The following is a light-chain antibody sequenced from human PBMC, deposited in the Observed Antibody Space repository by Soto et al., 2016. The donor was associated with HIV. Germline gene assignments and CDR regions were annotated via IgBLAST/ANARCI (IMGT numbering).Light chain of an antibody. V-gene: IGKV1-39*01. CDR1: QTISIY. CDR2: GAS. CDR3: QQYNRTPYT. Sequence: DIQMTQSPSSLSASVGDRVTITCRASQTISIYLNWYQQKPGKAPKLLIYGASSLQSGVPSRFSGSGSGTDFTLTIGSLQPEDSATYYCQQYNRTPYTFGQGTKLEI. J-gene: IGKJ2*01.